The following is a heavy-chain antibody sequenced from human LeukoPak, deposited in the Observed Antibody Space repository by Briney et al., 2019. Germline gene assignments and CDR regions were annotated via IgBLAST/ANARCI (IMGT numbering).Heavy chain of an antibody. CDR2: IYYSGIT. V-gene: IGHV4-31*03. CDR3: ARGPLYYFGSGTSNWFDP. Sequence: SQTLSLTCTVSGGSISSGDYYWSWIRQHPGKGLEWIGYIYYSGITYNKPSLKSRVTISVDTSKNQFSLKLSSVTAADTAAYYCARGPLYYFGSGTSNWFDPWGQGTLVTVSS. D-gene: IGHD3-10*01. CDR1: GGSISSGDYY. J-gene: IGHJ5*02.